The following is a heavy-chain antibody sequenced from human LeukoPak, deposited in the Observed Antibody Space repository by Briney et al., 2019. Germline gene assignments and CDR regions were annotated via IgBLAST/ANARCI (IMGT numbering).Heavy chain of an antibody. V-gene: IGHV3-7*01. J-gene: IGHJ4*02. CDR1: GFTLSSYW. CDR3: ARVGWFGELLYFDY. Sequence: GGSLRLSCAASGFTLSSYWMSWVRQAPGKGLEWVANIKQDGSEKYYVDSVKGRFTISRDNAKNSLYLQMNSRRAEETAVYYCARVGWFGELLYFDYWGQGTLVTVSS. D-gene: IGHD3-10*01. CDR2: IKQDGSEK.